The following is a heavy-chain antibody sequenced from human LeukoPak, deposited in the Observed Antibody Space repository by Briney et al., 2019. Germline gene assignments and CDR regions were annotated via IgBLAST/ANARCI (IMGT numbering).Heavy chain of an antibody. CDR2: INSDGSST. D-gene: IGHD3-22*01. CDR3: WVGYYDSSGYYVFDY. J-gene: IGHJ4*02. Sequence: GGSLRLSCAASGFTFSSYWMHWVRHAPGKGLVWVSRINSDGSSTSYADSVKGRFTISRDNAKNTLYLQMNSLRAEDTAVYYCWVGYYDSSGYYVFDYWGQGTLVTVSS. CDR1: GFTFSSYW. V-gene: IGHV3-74*01.